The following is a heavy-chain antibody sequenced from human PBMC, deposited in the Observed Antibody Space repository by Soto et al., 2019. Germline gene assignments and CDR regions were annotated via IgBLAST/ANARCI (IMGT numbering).Heavy chain of an antibody. CDR3: TADSYSTIIIVRFDY. CDR1: GFTFSNAW. D-gene: IGHD3-22*01. V-gene: IGHV3-15*07. CDR2: IKSKTDGGTT. J-gene: IGHJ4*01. Sequence: EVQLVESGGGLVKPGGSLRLSCAASGFTFSNAWINWVRQAPGKGLEWAGRIKSKTDGGTTDYAEPVKGRFAISRDDSNNMVYLEMSSLKIEDTAVYYCTADSYSTIIIVRFDYWGHGTLVTVSS.